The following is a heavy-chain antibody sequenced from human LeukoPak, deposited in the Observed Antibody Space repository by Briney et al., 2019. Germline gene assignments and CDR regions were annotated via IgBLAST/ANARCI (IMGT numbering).Heavy chain of an antibody. V-gene: IGHV4-59*01. CDR2: IYYSGTT. D-gene: IGHD6-13*01. CDR3: VSGSAGAAAGDH. J-gene: IGHJ4*02. CDR1: GGSITSNY. Sequence: SETLSLTCIVSGGSITSNYWNWMRQPPGKGLEWMGYIYYSGTTNYNPSLKRRLTISVDTSKNHFSLKLSSVTAAYTAAFYYVSGSAGAAAGDHWGEGTLVTV.